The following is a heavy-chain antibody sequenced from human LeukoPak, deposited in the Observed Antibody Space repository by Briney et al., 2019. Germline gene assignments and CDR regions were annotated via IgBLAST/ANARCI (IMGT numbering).Heavy chain of an antibody. CDR2: ISWNSGSI. Sequence: PGGSLRLSCAASGFTFDDYAMHWVRQAPGKGLEWVSGISWNSGSIGYADSVKGRFTISRDNAKNSLYLQMNSLRAEDTALYYCAKVLVGATTCFDYWGQETLVTVSS. D-gene: IGHD1-26*01. J-gene: IGHJ4*02. CDR3: AKVLVGATTCFDY. CDR1: GFTFDDYA. V-gene: IGHV3-9*01.